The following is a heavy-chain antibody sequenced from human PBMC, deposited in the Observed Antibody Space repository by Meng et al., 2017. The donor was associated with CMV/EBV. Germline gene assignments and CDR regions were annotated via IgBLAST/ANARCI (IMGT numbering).Heavy chain of an antibody. D-gene: IGHD2-2*02. CDR1: GFTFNDYA. V-gene: IGHV3-49*04. Sequence: GESLKISCAASGFTFNDYAMHWVRQAPGKGLEWVGFIRSKAYGGTTEYAASVKGRFTISRDDSKSIAYLQMNSLKTEDTAVYYCTSSYNWGQGTLVTVSS. J-gene: IGHJ4*02. CDR2: IRSKAYGGTT. CDR3: TSSYN.